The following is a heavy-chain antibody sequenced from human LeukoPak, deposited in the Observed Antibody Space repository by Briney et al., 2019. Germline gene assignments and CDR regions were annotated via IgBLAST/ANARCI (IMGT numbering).Heavy chain of an antibody. D-gene: IGHD3-22*01. J-gene: IGHJ2*01. CDR1: GFTFRSYD. CDR2: IDTAGDP. V-gene: IGHV3-13*05. Sequence: GGSLRLSCAASGFTFRSYDMHWVRQTTGQGLEWVSGIDTAGDPYYPDSVKGRFTISRENAKDSLYLQMHSLRAGDTAVYYCARGVRSGVYCDRRDFGAFWYFDLWGRGTLVAVSS. CDR3: ARGVRSGVYCDRRDFGAFWYFDL.